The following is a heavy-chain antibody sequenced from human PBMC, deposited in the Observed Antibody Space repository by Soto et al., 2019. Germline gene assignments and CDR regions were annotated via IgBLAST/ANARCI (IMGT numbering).Heavy chain of an antibody. Sequence: PGESLKISCKGSGYSFAGYWITWVRQKPGKGLEWMGRIDPSDSQTYYSPSFRGHVTISATKSITTVFLQWSSLRASDTAMYYCARQVYDSDTGPNFQYYFDSWGQGAPVTVSS. CDR2: IDPSDSQT. V-gene: IGHV5-10-1*01. CDR3: ARQVYDSDTGPNFQYYFDS. CDR1: GYSFAGYW. D-gene: IGHD3-22*01. J-gene: IGHJ4*02.